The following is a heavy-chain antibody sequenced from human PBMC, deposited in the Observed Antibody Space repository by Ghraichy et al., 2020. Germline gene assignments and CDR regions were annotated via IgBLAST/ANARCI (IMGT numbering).Heavy chain of an antibody. J-gene: IGHJ3*02. D-gene: IGHD3-3*02. V-gene: IGHV3-9*01. CDR3: AKASYYHMLHGAFDI. CDR1: GFTFDDYA. CDR2: ISWNSGSI. Sequence: LSLTCAASGFTFDDYAMHWVRQAPGKGLEWVSGISWNSGSIGYADSVKGRFTISRDNAKNSLYLQMNSLRAEDTALYYCAKASYYHMLHGAFDIWGQGTMVTVSS.